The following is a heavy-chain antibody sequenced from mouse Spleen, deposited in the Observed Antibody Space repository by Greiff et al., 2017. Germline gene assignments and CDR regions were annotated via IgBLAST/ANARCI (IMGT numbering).Heavy chain of an antibody. CDR1: GYSITSGYY. D-gene: IGHD2-1*01. V-gene: IGHV3-6*01. J-gene: IGHJ3*01. CDR3: AIPLLYYGNYGFAY. Sequence: EVQLQESGPGLVKPSQSLSLTCSVTGYSITSGYYWNWIRQFPGNKLEWMGYISYDGSNNYNPSLKNRISITRDTSKNQFFLKLNSVTTEDTATYYCAIPLLYYGNYGFAYWGQGTLVTVSA. CDR2: ISYDGSN.